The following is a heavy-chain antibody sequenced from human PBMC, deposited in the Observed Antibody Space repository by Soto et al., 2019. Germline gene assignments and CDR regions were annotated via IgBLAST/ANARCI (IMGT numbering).Heavy chain of an antibody. Sequence: LSLTCNVSDDSLSTYYWSWIRQPAGKGLEWIGRIYASGSTNYNPSLKGRVSMSVDTSKKQFSLRMISVTAADTAMYYCARSAIPRGGWFRPWGQGTLVTVSS. J-gene: IGHJ5*02. CDR1: DDSLSTYY. V-gene: IGHV4-4*07. D-gene: IGHD2-21*01. CDR3: ARSAIPRGGWFRP. CDR2: IYASGST.